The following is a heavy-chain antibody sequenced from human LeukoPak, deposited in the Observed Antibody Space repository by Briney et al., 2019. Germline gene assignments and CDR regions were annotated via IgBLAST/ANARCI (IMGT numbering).Heavy chain of an antibody. CDR3: AIELRRDGNNVKSY. D-gene: IGHD5-24*01. V-gene: IGHV4-39*01. Sequence: PSETLSLTCTVSGGSISSSSYSWGWIRQPPGKGLEWIGSIYYSGSTYYNPSLTSRVTMSIDTSKNQFSLKLSSVTAADTAVYYCAIELRRDGNNVKSYWGQGTLVTVSS. CDR1: GGSISSSSYS. J-gene: IGHJ4*02. CDR2: IYYSGST.